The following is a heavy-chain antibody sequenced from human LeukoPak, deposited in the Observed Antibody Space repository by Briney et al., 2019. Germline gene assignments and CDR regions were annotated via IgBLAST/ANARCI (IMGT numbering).Heavy chain of an antibody. J-gene: IGHJ5*02. Sequence: ASVKVSCKASGYTFTSYDINWVRQATGQGLEWMGWMNPNSGNTGHAQKFQGRVTMTRDTSTSTVYMELSSLRSEDTAVYYCARSFYYDFWSGQNNWFDPWGQGTLVTVSS. CDR2: MNPNSGNT. V-gene: IGHV1-8*01. D-gene: IGHD3-3*01. CDR3: ARSFYYDFWSGQNNWFDP. CDR1: GYTFTSYD.